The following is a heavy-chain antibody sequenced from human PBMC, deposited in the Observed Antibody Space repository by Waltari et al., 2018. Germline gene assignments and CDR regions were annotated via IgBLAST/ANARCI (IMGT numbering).Heavy chain of an antibody. CDR2: IYPGDSDT. J-gene: IGHJ4*02. Sequence: EVQLVQSGAEVKKPGESLKISCKGSGYSFTSYWLGWVRQLPGKGLEWMGIIYPGDSDTRYSPSFQGQVTISADKSISTAYLQWSSLKASDTAMYYCARRAAAALEVYYFDYWGQGTLVTVSS. D-gene: IGHD6-13*01. V-gene: IGHV5-51*03. CDR3: ARRAAAALEVYYFDY. CDR1: GYSFTSYW.